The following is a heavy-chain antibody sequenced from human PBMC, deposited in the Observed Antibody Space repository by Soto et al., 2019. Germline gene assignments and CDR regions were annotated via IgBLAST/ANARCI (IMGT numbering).Heavy chain of an antibody. CDR1: RGTFSSYT. CDR3: ARLFPPSSSWSLLYYYYYMDV. CDR2: IIAIIGIT. D-gene: IGHD6-13*01. Sequence: SVKASCKASRGTFSSYTMSWVRQAPGQGLEWMGRIIAIIGITNYSQKFQGRGTITRDTSASTAYLQWSSLKASDTAMYYCARLFPPSSSWSLLYYYYYMDVWGKGTTVTVSS. J-gene: IGHJ6*03. V-gene: IGHV1-69*02.